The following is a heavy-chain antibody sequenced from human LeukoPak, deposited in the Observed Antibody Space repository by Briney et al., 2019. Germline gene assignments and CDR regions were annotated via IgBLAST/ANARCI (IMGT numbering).Heavy chain of an antibody. CDR3: ARESETSGWYDY. CDR1: GFIFDNYA. J-gene: IGHJ4*02. Sequence: GGSLTLSCAAPGFIFDNYAIHWVRQAPGKGLEWVSLISGGGGSTFYADSVRGRFTISRDNTRKSLSLQMSSLRSEGTALYYCARESETSGWYDYWGQGTLVTVSS. V-gene: IGHV3-43*02. CDR2: ISGGGGST. D-gene: IGHD6-19*01.